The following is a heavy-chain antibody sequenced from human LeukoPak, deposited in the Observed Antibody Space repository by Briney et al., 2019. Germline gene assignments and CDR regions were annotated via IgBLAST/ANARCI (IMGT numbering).Heavy chain of an antibody. D-gene: IGHD3-16*02. CDR3: AKEDYDYVWGSYRSTPTFDY. J-gene: IGHJ4*02. Sequence: PGGSLRLSCAASGFTFSSYAMSWVRQAPGKGLEWVSAISGSGGSTYYADPVKGRFTISRDNSKNTLYLQMNSLRAEDTAVYYCAKEDYDYVWGSYRSTPTFDYWGQGTLVTVSS. CDR1: GFTFSSYA. CDR2: ISGSGGST. V-gene: IGHV3-23*01.